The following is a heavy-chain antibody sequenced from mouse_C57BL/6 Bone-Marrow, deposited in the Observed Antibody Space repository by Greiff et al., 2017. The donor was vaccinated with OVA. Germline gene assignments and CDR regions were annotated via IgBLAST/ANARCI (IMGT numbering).Heavy chain of an antibody. V-gene: IGHV5-15*01. CDR3: ARHYYGSSYEYWYFDV. CDR1: GFTFSDYG. D-gene: IGHD1-1*01. Sequence: EVKLMESGGGLVQPGGSLKLSCAASGFTFSDYGMAWVRQAPRKGPEWVAFISNLAYSIYYADTVTGRFTISRENAKNTLYLEMSSLRSEDTDMYYCARHYYGSSYEYWYFDVWGTGTTVTVSS. CDR2: ISNLAYSI. J-gene: IGHJ1*03.